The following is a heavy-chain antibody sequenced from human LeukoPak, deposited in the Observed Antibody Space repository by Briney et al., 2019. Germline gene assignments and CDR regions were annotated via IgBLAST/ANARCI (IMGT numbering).Heavy chain of an antibody. CDR1: GFTFSSYS. CDR3: AVTPLFGFGEPPPPGY. CDR2: ISSSSSYI. J-gene: IGHJ4*02. V-gene: IGHV3-21*01. D-gene: IGHD3-10*01. Sequence: GGSLGLSCAASGFTFSSYSMNWVRQAPGKGLEWVSSISSSSSYIYYADSVKGRFTISRDNAKNSLYLQMNSLRAEDTAVYYCAVTPLFGFGEPPPPGYWGQGTLVTVSS.